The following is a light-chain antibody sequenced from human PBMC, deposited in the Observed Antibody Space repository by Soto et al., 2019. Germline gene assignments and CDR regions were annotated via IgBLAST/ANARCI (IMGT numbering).Light chain of an antibody. CDR2: KGT. CDR3: CSSAPESTYV. CDR1: SSDVGAYNS. J-gene: IGLJ1*01. V-gene: IGLV2-23*01. Sequence: QSALAQPASVSGSPGQSVTISCTGTSSDVGAYNSVSWYQQHPDKAPQLMIYKGTQRPSGVSNRFSGSTSGNAASLTISGLQAGDEADYFCCSSAPESTYVFGTGTQRTVL.